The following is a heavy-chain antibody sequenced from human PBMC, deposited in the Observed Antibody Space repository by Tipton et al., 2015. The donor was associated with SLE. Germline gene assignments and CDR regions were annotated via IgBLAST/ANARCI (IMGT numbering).Heavy chain of an antibody. CDR1: GFTFSTYW. D-gene: IGHD6-6*01. Sequence: SLRLSCVASGFTFSTYWMHWVRQAPGKGLVWVSRIDSDGSSTSYADSVKGRFTVSRDNAKNMVYLQMNSLRAEDTAVYYCIRFEVYSSSPGAYFYYGMDVWGQGTTVTVSS. CDR3: IRFEVYSSSPGAYFYYGMDV. CDR2: IDSDGSST. J-gene: IGHJ6*02. V-gene: IGHV3-74*01.